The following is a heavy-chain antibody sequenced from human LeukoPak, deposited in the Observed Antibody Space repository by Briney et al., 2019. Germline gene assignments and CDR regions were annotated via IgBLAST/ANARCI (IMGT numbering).Heavy chain of an antibody. Sequence: ASVKVSXKASGYTFTSYYMHWVRQAPGQGLEWMGIINPSGGSTSYAQKFQGRVTMTRDTSTSTVYTELSSLRSEDTAVYYCARALGYVDIVATVVYWGQGTLVTASS. CDR3: ARALGYVDIVATVVY. D-gene: IGHD5-12*01. V-gene: IGHV1-46*01. CDR2: INPSGGST. CDR1: GYTFTSYY. J-gene: IGHJ4*02.